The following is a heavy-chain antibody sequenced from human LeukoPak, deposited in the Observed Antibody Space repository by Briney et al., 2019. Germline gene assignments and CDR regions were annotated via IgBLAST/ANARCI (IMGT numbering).Heavy chain of an antibody. CDR3: AREMEGFDY. Sequence: GSLRLSCAASGFTFSRYWISWVRQAPGKGLEWVANIKQDGSEKSYVDSVKGRFTISRDNAKNSLYLQMDSLRAEDTAVYYCAREMEGFDYWGQGILVTVSS. D-gene: IGHD2-8*01. V-gene: IGHV3-7*01. CDR2: IKQDGSEK. CDR1: GFTFSRYW. J-gene: IGHJ4*02.